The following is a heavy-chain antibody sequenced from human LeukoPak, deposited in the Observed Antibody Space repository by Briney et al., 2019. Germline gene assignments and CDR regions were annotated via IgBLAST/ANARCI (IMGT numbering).Heavy chain of an antibody. D-gene: IGHD1-14*01. CDR1: GYSISSGYY. J-gene: IGHJ4*02. Sequence: SETLSLTCTVSGYSISSGYYWGWIRQPPGKGLEWIGSIYHSGSTYYNPSLKSRVTISVDTSKNQFSLKLSSVTAADTAVYYCARGAPPEGYFDYWGQGTLVTVSS. CDR2: IYHSGST. V-gene: IGHV4-38-2*02. CDR3: ARGAPPEGYFDY.